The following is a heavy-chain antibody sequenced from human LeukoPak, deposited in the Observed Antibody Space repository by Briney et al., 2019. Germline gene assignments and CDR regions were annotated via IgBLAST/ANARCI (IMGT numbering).Heavy chain of an antibody. V-gene: IGHV3-53*01. CDR1: GFTVSSNS. Sequence: GGSLRLSCTVSGFTVSSNSMSWVRQAPGKGLEWVSFIYSDNTHYSDSVKGRFTISRDNSKNTLYLQMNSLRAEDTAVYYCAKEVGWYDRSFDYWGQGTLVTVSS. D-gene: IGHD6-19*01. J-gene: IGHJ4*02. CDR2: IYSDNT. CDR3: AKEVGWYDRSFDY.